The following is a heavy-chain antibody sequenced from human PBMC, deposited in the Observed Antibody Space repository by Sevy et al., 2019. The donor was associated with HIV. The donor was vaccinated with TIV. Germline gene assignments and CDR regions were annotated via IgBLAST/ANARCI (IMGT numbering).Heavy chain of an antibody. CDR1: GFTFSSYA. Sequence: GGSLRLSCAASGFTFSSYAMSWVRQAPGKGLEWVSAIGGSGGSTYYADSVKGRFTISRDNSKNTLYLQMNSLRAEDTAVYYCAKGYSSGWSYYYYYMDVWGKGTTVTVSS. CDR3: AKGYSSGWSYYYYYMDV. J-gene: IGHJ6*03. CDR2: IGGSGGST. V-gene: IGHV3-23*01. D-gene: IGHD6-19*01.